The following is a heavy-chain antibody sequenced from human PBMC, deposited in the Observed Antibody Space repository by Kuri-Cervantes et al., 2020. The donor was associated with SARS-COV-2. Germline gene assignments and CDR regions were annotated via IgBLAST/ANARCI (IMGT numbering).Heavy chain of an antibody. CDR1: GGSLTGYY. D-gene: IGHD3-10*01. CDR3: ARGPQITTIRGLITFAY. J-gene: IGHJ4*02. Sequence: GSLRLSCAVYGGSLTGYYWSWIRQSPGKGLQWIGEIHQTGRTNDNPSLKSRVTMSVDESKNQISLNLTSVTAADSAVYYCARGPQITTIRGLITFAYWGQGILVTVSS. CDR2: IHQTGRT. V-gene: IGHV4-34*01.